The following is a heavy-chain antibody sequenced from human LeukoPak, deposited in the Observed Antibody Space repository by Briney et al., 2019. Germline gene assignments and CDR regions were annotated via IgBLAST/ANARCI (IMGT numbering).Heavy chain of an antibody. D-gene: IGHD6-13*01. J-gene: IGHJ4*02. CDR1: GGSFSGYY. CDR2: INHSGST. V-gene: IGHV4-34*01. Sequence: PSETLSLTCAVYGGSFSGYYWSWLRQPPGKGLEWIGGINHSGSTNYNPSLKGRVTISVDTSKNQFSLKLSSVTAADTAVYYCARRLGAAAGTRRLDYWGQGTLVTVSS. CDR3: ARRLGAAAGTRRLDY.